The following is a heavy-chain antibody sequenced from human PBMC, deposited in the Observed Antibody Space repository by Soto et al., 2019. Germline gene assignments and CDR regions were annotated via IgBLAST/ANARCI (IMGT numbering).Heavy chain of an antibody. CDR2: IYYSGST. Sequence: PSETLSLTCTVSGGSISSYYWSWIRQPPGKGLEWIGYIYYSGSTNYNPSLKSRVTISVDTSKNQFSLKLSSVTAADTAVYYCARRCDPSVAFCYPALDHWGQGTLVTVS. CDR3: ARRCDPSVAFCYPALDH. J-gene: IGHJ4*02. CDR1: GGSISSYY. D-gene: IGHD2-15*01. V-gene: IGHV4-59*08.